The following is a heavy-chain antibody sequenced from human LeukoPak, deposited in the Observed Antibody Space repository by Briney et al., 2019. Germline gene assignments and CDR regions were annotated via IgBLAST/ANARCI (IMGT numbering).Heavy chain of an antibody. CDR1: GFTFTDYN. Sequence: GGSLRLSCAASGFTFTDYNMHWVRQAPGKGLEWVAFIRFDASDKYYPDSVKGRFTISRDNSKNTLYLQMNSLRAEDTAVYYCARGYGLYYFDYWGQGTLVTVSS. V-gene: IGHV3-30*02. D-gene: IGHD1-1*01. CDR2: IRFDASDK. CDR3: ARGYGLYYFDY. J-gene: IGHJ4*02.